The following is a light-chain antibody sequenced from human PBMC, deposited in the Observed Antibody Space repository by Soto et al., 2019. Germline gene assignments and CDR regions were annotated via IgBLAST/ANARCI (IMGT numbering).Light chain of an antibody. CDR3: LSYDSSLSGSV. V-gene: IGLV1-40*01. J-gene: IGLJ3*02. CDR2: GNS. CDR1: SSNIGAGYD. Sequence: QSVLTRPPSVSGAPGQRVTISCTGSSSNIGAGYDVHWYQQLPGTAPKLLVYGNSNRPSGVPDRFSGFKSGTTVSLAITGIEADDKADHDWLSYDSSLSGSVFGRGTKLTVL.